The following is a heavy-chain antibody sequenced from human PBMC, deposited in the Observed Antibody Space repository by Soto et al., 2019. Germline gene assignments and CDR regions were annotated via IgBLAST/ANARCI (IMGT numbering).Heavy chain of an antibody. CDR1: GGSISNYY. CDR2: IYYSGST. V-gene: IGHV4-59*12. D-gene: IGHD6-19*01. CDR3: ARMPAVANYYYYMDV. J-gene: IGHJ6*03. Sequence: SETLSLTCTVSGGSISNYYWSWIRQPPGKGLEWIGYIYYSGSTNYNPSLKSRVTISVDTSKNQFSLKLSSVTAADTAVYYCARMPAVANYYYYMDVWGRGTTVTVSS.